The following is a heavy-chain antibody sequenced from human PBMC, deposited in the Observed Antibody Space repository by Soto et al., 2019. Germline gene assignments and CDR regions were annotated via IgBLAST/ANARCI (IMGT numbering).Heavy chain of an antibody. CDR3: AKNGQPPYYYYGLDV. Sequence: ALVKVSCKASGYPFTSYGISWVRQAPGKGLWWMGWNSGYNGETKYEQKFQNRVSMTIDTSTGKVYLELRSLTSDDPAIYYCAKNGQPPYYYYGLDVCG. D-gene: IGHD2-8*01. J-gene: IGHJ6*02. V-gene: IGHV1-18*01. CDR1: GYPFTSYG. CDR2: NSGYNGET.